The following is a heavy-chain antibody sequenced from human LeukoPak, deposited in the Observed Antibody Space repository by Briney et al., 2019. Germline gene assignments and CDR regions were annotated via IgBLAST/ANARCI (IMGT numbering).Heavy chain of an antibody. V-gene: IGHV3-66*01. Sequence: GGSLRLSCAASGFTVSSNYMSWVRQAPGKGLEWVSLIYSGGSTYYADSVKGRFTISRDNSKNTLYLQMSSLRAEDTAVYYCARDYYGGNSGDYFDYWGQGTLVTVSS. CDR1: GFTVSSNY. CDR2: IYSGGST. D-gene: IGHD4-23*01. J-gene: IGHJ4*02. CDR3: ARDYYGGNSGDYFDY.